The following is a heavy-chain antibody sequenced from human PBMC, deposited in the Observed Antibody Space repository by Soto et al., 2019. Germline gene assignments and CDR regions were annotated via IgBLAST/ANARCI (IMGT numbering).Heavy chain of an antibody. J-gene: IGHJ3*02. CDR2: INPNSGGT. CDR1: GYTFTGYY. Sequence: GASVKVSCKASGYTFTGYYMHWVRQAPGQGLEWMGWINPNSGGTNYAQKFQGRVTMTRDKSTSTAYMELSRLRSEDTAVYYCASGNYDILTGYYDAFDIWGQGTMVTVSS. V-gene: IGHV1-2*02. CDR3: ASGNYDILTGYYDAFDI. D-gene: IGHD3-9*01.